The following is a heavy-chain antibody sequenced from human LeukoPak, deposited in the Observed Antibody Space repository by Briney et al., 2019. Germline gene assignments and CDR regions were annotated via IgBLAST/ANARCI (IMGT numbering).Heavy chain of an antibody. CDR1: GYTFTTYY. V-gene: IGHV1-46*01. J-gene: IGHJ4*02. D-gene: IGHD5-12*01. Sequence: ASVKVSCKASGYTFTTYYMHWVRQAPGQGLEWMGIINPSGSSTSYVQKFQGRVTMTRDTSTSTVYMELSSLRSEDTAVYYCARGKWDIMAGYAPEDYWGQGTLVTVSS. CDR3: ARGKWDIMAGYAPEDY. CDR2: INPSGSST.